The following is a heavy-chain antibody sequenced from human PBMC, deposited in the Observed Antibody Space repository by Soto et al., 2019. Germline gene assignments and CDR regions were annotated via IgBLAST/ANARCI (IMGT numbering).Heavy chain of an antibody. CDR1: GFSLTTRGVG. Sequence: QITLKESGPTLVKPTQTLTLTCTFSGFSLTTRGVGVGWIRQPPGKALECLALIYWDDDKRYSPSLQSRLSTXKXTXTNQGVQTMTNVDPVDTATYYCAHIPNYYQYDWFDPWGQGTLVSVSS. V-gene: IGHV2-5*02. CDR2: IYWDDDK. CDR3: AHIPNYYQYDWFDP. J-gene: IGHJ5*02. D-gene: IGHD3-16*01.